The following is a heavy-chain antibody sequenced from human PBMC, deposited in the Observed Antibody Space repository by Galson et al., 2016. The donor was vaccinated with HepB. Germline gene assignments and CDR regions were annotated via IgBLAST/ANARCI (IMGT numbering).Heavy chain of an antibody. V-gene: IGHV3-48*04. CDR2: ISGDAYTT. J-gene: IGHJ4*02. CDR3: ARDYSNSWTPDHFDY. D-gene: IGHD6-13*01. CDR1: GFIFSDYS. Sequence: SLRLSCAASGFIFSDYSMNWVRQAPGKGLEWLAYISGDAYTTYYADSVKSRFTISRDNAQNSLSLQMNSLSAEDTALYYCARDYSNSWTPDHFDYWGRGTLVTVSS.